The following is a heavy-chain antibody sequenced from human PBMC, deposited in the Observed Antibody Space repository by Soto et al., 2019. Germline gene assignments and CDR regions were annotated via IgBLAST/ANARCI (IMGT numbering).Heavy chain of an antibody. Sequence: QVQLQQWGAGLLKPSETLSLTCAVYGGSFSGYYWRWVRQPPGKGLGWIGEVTRTGDNNYNPSLKSRVTMSLDTSKNQFSRRRDSVTATDTAVYYCARLFLGVTAYCNLALWGSDTRVTVPS. J-gene: IGHJ2*01. V-gene: IGHV4-34*02. CDR3: ARLFLGVTAYCNLAL. CDR2: VTRTGDN. D-gene: IGHD2-21*02. CDR1: GGSFSGYY.